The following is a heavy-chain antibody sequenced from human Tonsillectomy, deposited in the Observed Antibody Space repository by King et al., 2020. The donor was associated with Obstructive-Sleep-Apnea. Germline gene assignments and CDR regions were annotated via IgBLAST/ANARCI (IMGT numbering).Heavy chain of an antibody. CDR1: GGSISSSSYY. J-gene: IGHJ5*02. CDR2: IFYSGST. V-gene: IGHV4-39*07. D-gene: IGHD3-3*01. CDR3: ARVLFYDFYHNWFDP. Sequence: LQLQESGPGLVKPSETLSLTCTVSGGSISSSSYYWGWIRQPPGKGLEWIGSIFYSGSTYYNPSLKSRVTISVDTSKNHFSLKLISVTAADPAVYYCARVLFYDFYHNWFDPWGQGTLVTVSS.